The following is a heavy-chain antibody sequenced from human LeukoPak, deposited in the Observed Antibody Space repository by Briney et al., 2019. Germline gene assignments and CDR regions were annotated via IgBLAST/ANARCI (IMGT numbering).Heavy chain of an antibody. CDR2: IYHSGST. J-gene: IGHJ4*02. D-gene: IGHD6-13*01. CDR1: GFTFSSYS. V-gene: IGHV4-38-2*01. CDR3: ARGVAAAGKGSPY. Sequence: GSLRLSCAASGFTFSSYSMNWVRQAPGKGLEWIGSIYHSGSTYYNPSLKSRVTISVDTSKNQFSLKLSSVTAADTAVYYCARGVAAAGKGSPYWGQGTLVTVSS.